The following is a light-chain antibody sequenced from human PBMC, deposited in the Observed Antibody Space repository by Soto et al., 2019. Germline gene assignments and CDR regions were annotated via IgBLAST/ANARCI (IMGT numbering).Light chain of an antibody. V-gene: IGLV2-14*01. CDR2: QVS. CDR1: NTDVGAYNY. CDR3: SSYTTNSIYV. J-gene: IGLJ1*01. Sequence: QSALTQPASVSGSPGQSITISCTGSNTDVGAYNYVSWYQQYPGEVPKLMIFQVSNRPSGVSNRFSGSKSGNTASLTISGLRPEDEAEYSCSSYTTNSIYVFGTGTKVTVL.